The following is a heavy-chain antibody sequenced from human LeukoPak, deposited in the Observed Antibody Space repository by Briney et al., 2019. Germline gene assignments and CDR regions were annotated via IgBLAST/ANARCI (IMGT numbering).Heavy chain of an antibody. J-gene: IGHJ4*02. CDR1: GLNLLGLE. D-gene: IGHD3-10*01. CDR2: ITGSGDTI. V-gene: IGHV3-48*03. Sequence: PGGSLRLSCAISGLNLLGLEVNWVRQAPGKGLEWVSYITGSGDTIYYADSVKGRFTISRDNAKSSVYLQMNSLRVDDTAIYYCATHRGSGAPDYWGQGTRVTVSS. CDR3: ATHRGSGAPDY.